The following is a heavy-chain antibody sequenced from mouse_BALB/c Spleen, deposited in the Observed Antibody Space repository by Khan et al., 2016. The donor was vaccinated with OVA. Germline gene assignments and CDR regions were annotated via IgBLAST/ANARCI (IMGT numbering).Heavy chain of an antibody. CDR3: ARVCGGDFDY. CDR1: GYSITSDYA. J-gene: IGHJ2*01. Sequence: EVELVESGPGLVKPSQSLSLTCTVTGYSITSDYAWNWIRQFPGNKLEWMGFISYSGNTNYNPSLKSRISITRATSKNQFFLQLNSVTTEDTATYYCARVCGGDFDYWGQGTTLTVSS. V-gene: IGHV3-2*02. CDR2: ISYSGNT.